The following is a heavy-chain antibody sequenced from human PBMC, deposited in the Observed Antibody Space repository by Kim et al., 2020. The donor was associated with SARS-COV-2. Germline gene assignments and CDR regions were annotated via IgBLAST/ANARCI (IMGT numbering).Heavy chain of an antibody. Sequence: ASVKVSCKASGYTFTGYYMHWVRQAPGQGLEWMGRINPNSGGTNYAQKFQGRVTMTRDTSISTAYMELSRLRSDDTAVYYCARDITIAAAGNAVHWFDPWGQGTLVTVSS. V-gene: IGHV1-2*06. CDR1: GYTFTGYY. CDR3: ARDITIAAAGNAVHWFDP. CDR2: INPNSGGT. J-gene: IGHJ5*02. D-gene: IGHD6-13*01.